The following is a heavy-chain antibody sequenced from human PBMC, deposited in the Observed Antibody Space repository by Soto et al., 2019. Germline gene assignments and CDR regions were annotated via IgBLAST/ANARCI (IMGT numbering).Heavy chain of an antibody. J-gene: IGHJ6*03. CDR2: ISSSGGTI. Sequence: GGSLRLSCAASGFTFSDYYMSWIRQAPGKGLEWVSYISSSGGTIYYADSVKGRFTISRDNAKNSLYLQMNSLRAEDTAVYYCARVRVMITFGGVIRDYYYMDVWGKGTTVTVS. CDR3: ARVRVMITFGGVIRDYYYMDV. D-gene: IGHD3-16*02. CDR1: GFTFSDYY. V-gene: IGHV3-11*01.